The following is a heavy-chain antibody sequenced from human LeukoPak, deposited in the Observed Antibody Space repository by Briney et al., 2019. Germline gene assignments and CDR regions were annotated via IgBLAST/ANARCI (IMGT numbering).Heavy chain of an antibody. D-gene: IGHD5-18*01. Sequence: PGGSLRLSCAASGFTFSSYAMSWVRQAPGKGLEWVSAISGSGGSTYYADSVKGRFTISRDSSKNTLYLQMNSLRAEDTAVYYCARDETVMVTGRLGFDHWGQGTLVTVSS. CDR2: ISGSGGST. CDR1: GFTFSSYA. CDR3: ARDETVMVTGRLGFDH. V-gene: IGHV3-23*01. J-gene: IGHJ4*02.